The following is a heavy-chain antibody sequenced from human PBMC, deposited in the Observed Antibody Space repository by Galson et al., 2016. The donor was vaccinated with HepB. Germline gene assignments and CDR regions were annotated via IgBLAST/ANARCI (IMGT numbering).Heavy chain of an antibody. D-gene: IGHD6-13*01. CDR3: AREMHVAAAAAFDF. V-gene: IGHV3-33*08. CDR2: IWHDGSNK. Sequence: SLRLSCAASGFTFSTYWVTWVRQAPGKGLEWVALIWHDGSNKYYADSVKGRFTISRDNPKNTLYLQMNSLKVEDTAVYYCAREMHVAAAAAFDFWGRGTLVTVSS. CDR1: GFTFSTYW. J-gene: IGHJ4*02.